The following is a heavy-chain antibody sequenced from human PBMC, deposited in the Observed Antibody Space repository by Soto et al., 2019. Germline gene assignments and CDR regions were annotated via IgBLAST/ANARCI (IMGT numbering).Heavy chain of an antibody. CDR2: ISTDNGNT. D-gene: IGHD2-21*01. V-gene: IGHV1-18*01. Sequence: GASVKVSCKASGYTFSNFGISWVRQAPGQGLGWLGWISTDNGNTKSAQKFQGRVTMTADTAATTAYMELRSLRSDDTAVYFCARVTGSPFVGWFDPWGKETLVTFPS. CDR1: GYTFSNFG. CDR3: ARVTGSPFVGWFDP. J-gene: IGHJ5*02.